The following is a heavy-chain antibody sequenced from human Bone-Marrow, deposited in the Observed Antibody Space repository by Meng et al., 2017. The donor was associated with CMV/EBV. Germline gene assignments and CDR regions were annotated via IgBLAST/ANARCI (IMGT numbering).Heavy chain of an antibody. CDR2: ISSSSSYI. V-gene: IGHV3-21*01. D-gene: IGHD3-3*01. CDR1: GFTFSSYS. Sequence: GESRKISCAASGFTFSSYSMNWVRQAPGKGLEWVSSISSSSSYIYYADSVKGRFTISRDNAKNSLYLQMNSLRADDTAVYYCARDRPLDDSWSGYYKYCGQGTLVTVSS. CDR3: ARDRPLDDSWSGYYKY. J-gene: IGHJ4*02.